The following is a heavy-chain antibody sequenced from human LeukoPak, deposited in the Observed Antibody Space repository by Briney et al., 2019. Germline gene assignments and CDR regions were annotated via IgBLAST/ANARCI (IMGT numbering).Heavy chain of an antibody. CDR1: RYTFTAFY. V-gene: IGHV1-2*02. J-gene: IGHJ4*02. CDR3: ARGGIQLWFLVDY. Sequence: ASVKVSCKASRYTFTAFYMHWVRQAPGQGLEWMGWINPNSGGTNYAQKFQGRVTMTRDTSISSAYMELSRLRSDDTAVYYCARGGIQLWFLVDYWGQGTLVTVSS. CDR2: INPNSGGT. D-gene: IGHD5-18*01.